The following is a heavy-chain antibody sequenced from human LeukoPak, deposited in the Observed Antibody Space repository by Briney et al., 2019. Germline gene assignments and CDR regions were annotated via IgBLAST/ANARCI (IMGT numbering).Heavy chain of an antibody. CDR1: GFTFSSYA. J-gene: IGHJ3*02. Sequence: GGSLRLSCAASGFTFSSYAMHWVRQAPGKGLEYVPAISSNGGSTYYANSVKGRFTISRDNSKNTLYLQMGSLRAEDTAVYYCARGGSYLSAFDIWGQGTMVTVSS. CDR3: ARGGSYLSAFDI. D-gene: IGHD1-26*01. CDR2: ISSNGGST. V-gene: IGHV3-64*01.